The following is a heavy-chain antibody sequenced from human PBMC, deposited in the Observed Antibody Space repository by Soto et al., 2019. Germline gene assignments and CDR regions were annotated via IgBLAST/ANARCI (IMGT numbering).Heavy chain of an antibody. D-gene: IGHD2-2*02. CDR1: GFTFGNFT. V-gene: IGHV3-23*01. CDR2: ISDRGVGT. CDR3: AKDGTTAGIHYYGMDA. J-gene: IGHJ6*02. Sequence: EVQLLESGGGLVQPGGSLRLSCAASGFTFGNFTMNWVRQAPGRGLEWVSAISDRGVGTYYADSVKGRFTISRDDSKNTLYLQMNSLRAEDTALYFCAKDGTTAGIHYYGMDAWGQGTTVTVSS.